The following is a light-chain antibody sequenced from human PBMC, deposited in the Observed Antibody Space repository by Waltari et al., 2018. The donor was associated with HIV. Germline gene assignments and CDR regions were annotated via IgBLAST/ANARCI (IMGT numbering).Light chain of an antibody. CDR1: SGSIASNY. CDR2: EHN. CDR3: QSYDSITWV. J-gene: IGLJ3*02. Sequence: NFMLTQPHSVSESPGKTVTISCTGSSGSIASNYVQRYQQRPGSAPPTVIYEHNQTPSGVPDRFSGSIDSSSNSASLTISGLKTEDEADYYCQSYDSITWVFGGETKLTVL. V-gene: IGLV6-57*02.